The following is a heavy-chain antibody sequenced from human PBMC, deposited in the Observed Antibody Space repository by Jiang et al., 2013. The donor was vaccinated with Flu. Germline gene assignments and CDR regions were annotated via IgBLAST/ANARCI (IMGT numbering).Heavy chain of an antibody. Sequence: VQLVESGGGVVQPGGSLRLSCAASGFTFSSYGMYWVRQAPGKGLEWVAFIRYDGSNKYYADSVKGRFTISRDNSKNTLYLQMNSLRAEDTAVYYCAKDLSSIEARNYFDYWGQGTLVTVSS. CDR1: GFTFSSYG. J-gene: IGHJ4*02. V-gene: IGHV3-30*02. D-gene: IGHD6-6*01. CDR3: AKDLSSIEARNYFDY. CDR2: IRYDGSNK.